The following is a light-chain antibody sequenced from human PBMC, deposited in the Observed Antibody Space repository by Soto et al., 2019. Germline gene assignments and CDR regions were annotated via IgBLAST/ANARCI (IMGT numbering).Light chain of an antibody. CDR2: WAS. CDR1: RSILSTSNNKNY. CDR3: QQYFNTPFT. V-gene: IGKV4-1*01. Sequence: DTVMTQSPDSLAVSLGERATINCMSSRSILSTSNNKNYLSWYQQKPGQPPKLLVYWASTRESGVPDRFSGSGSGTDFTLTISSLQAEDVAVYYCQQYFNTPFTFGPGTKVDIK. J-gene: IGKJ3*01.